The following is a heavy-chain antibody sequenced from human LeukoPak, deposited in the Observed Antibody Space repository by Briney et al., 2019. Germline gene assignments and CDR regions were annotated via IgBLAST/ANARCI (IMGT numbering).Heavy chain of an antibody. J-gene: IGHJ3*02. V-gene: IGHV3-53*01. CDR1: GLSGGSDY. D-gene: IGHD6-13*01. Sequence: GCAVGPSFVGSGLSGGSDYMRWVGQALGKRLELVSVIYSGGSTYYADSVKGRFTISRDNSKNTLYLQMHSLRAEDTAVYYCAKEDSSSWYLSFDIWGQGTMVTVAS. CDR2: IYSGGST. CDR3: AKEDSSSWYLSFDI.